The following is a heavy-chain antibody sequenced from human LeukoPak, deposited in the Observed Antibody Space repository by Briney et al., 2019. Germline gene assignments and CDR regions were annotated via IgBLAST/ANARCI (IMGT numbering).Heavy chain of an antibody. V-gene: IGHV4-30-2*01. CDR1: GGSISSGGYS. CDR2: IYHSGST. D-gene: IGHD3-16*01. CDR3: ARGWGPVYYFDY. J-gene: IGHJ4*02. Sequence: SETLSLTCAVSGGSISSGGYSWSWIRQPPGKGLEWIGYIYHSGSTYYNPSLKSRVTMSVDRSKNRFSLKLNSVTAADTAVYYCARGWGPVYYFDYWGQGTLVTVSS.